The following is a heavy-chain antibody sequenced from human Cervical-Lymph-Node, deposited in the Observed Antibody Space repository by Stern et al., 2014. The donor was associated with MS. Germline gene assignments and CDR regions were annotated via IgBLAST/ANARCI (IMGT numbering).Heavy chain of an antibody. CDR3: ARGVEQLVTSRWFDP. V-gene: IGHV1-69*18. D-gene: IGHD6-6*01. CDR1: GGSFSNYA. CDR2: VIPLFDST. Sequence: QVQLVESGAEVKKPGSSVKVSCKASGGSFSNYAISWVRQAPGQGLERMGRVIPLFDSTTYAQKFQGRVTITAEESTSTAYKELSSLRSEDTAIYYCARGVEQLVTSRWFDPWGQGTLVTVSS. J-gene: IGHJ5*02.